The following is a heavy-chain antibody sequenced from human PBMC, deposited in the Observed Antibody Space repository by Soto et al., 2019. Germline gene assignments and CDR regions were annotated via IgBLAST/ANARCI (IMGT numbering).Heavy chain of an antibody. CDR1: GFSFSDYA. CDR2: ISGRDINT. J-gene: IGHJ6*02. CDR3: AKDFLQDSGQDYNYGMDV. V-gene: IGHV3-23*01. Sequence: EVQLLESGGGLVQPGGSLRLSCAGSGFSFSDYAMNWVRQAPGKGLEWVSSISGRDINTHYADSVKGRFTISRDNSKNTLYLQMNSLRVEDTALYYCAKDFLQDSGQDYNYGMDVCGQWRTVTVSS. D-gene: IGHD3-10*01.